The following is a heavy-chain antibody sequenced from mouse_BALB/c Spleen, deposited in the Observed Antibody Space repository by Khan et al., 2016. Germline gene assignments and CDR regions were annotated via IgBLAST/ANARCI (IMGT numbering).Heavy chain of an antibody. Sequence: QFQLVQSGPELKKPGKTVKISCKASGYTFTNYGMNWVKQAPGKGLKWMGWINTYSGESTYADDFKGRFGFSLETSANTAYLQLNNLKNEDTATYFCARYLYDYGSGRYFDVWGAGTTVTVSS. CDR2: INTYSGES. CDR1: GYTFTNYG. J-gene: IGHJ1*01. V-gene: IGHV9-3-1*01. D-gene: IGHD1-1*01. CDR3: ARYLYDYGSGRYFDV.